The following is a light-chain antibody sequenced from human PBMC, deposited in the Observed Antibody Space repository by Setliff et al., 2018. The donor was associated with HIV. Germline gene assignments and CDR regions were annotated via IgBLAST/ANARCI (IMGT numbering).Light chain of an antibody. V-gene: IGKV3-11*01. Sequence: EIVLTQSPATLSLSPGERATLSCRASQSVSSYLAWYQQKPGQAPRLLIYDASNRATGIPARFSGSGSGTDFTLTISSLEPEDFAVYHCQQRKNWPLTFGPGTKVDIK. CDR1: QSVSSY. CDR3: QQRKNWPLT. CDR2: DAS. J-gene: IGKJ3*01.